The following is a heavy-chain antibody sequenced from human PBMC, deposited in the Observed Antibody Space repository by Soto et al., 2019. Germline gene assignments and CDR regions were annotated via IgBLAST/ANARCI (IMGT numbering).Heavy chain of an antibody. CDR2: LIPIRGLA. D-gene: IGHD5-12*01. CDR1: GGTFSNSS. V-gene: IGHV1-69*02. CDR3: ARFKLGDDY. Sequence: QVQLVQSGAEVRKPGSSVKVSCQASGGTFSNSSVTWVRQAPGQGLEWMGRLIPIRGLANYAQKFRGRLTITADKSTTTAYMELRSLRSEDTAIYYCARFKLGDDYWGQGTLVTVSS. J-gene: IGHJ4*02.